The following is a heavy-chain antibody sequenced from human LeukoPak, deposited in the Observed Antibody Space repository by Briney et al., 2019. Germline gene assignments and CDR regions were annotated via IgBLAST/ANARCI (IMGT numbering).Heavy chain of an antibody. Sequence: GGSLRLSCAASGFTFSSYAMSWVRQAPGKGLEWLAIINQDGTERYYEDSVKGRFIISRDNDNNSLSLDLTSVRAEDTALYYCARDLYSPPDVWGQGTSVTVSS. V-gene: IGHV3-7*01. J-gene: IGHJ6*02. CDR3: ARDLYSPPDV. D-gene: IGHD2-21*01. CDR1: GFTFSSYA. CDR2: INQDGTER.